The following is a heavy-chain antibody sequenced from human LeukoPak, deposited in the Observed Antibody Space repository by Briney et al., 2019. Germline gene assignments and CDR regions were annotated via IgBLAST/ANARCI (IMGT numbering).Heavy chain of an antibody. CDR1: GGSFSGYY. CDR2: INHSGST. Sequence: PSETLSLTCAVYGGSFSGYYWNWIRQSPGKGLEWIGEINHSGSTNYNPSLKSRVTVSVDTSKNQFSLNLSSVTAADTAVYYCARAPLRRRNFDYWGQGTLVTVSS. CDR3: ARAPLRRRNFDY. V-gene: IGHV4-34*01. J-gene: IGHJ4*02.